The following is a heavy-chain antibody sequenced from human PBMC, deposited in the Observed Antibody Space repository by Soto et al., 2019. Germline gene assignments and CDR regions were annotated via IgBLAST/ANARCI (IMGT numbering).Heavy chain of an antibody. D-gene: IGHD1-20*01. CDR3: ARDITGTHTWFES. V-gene: IGHV1-69*06. J-gene: IGHJ5*01. CDR1: GDTFTSHT. Sequence: VLLVQSGAEVRKPGSSVRVSCEISGDTFTSHTINWLRQAPGQGLEWMGGIIPLFGSPTYAQKFQARLTMTADTSTRTAYMELTSLTSDVTAFYFCARDITGTHTWFESWGQGTLVTVSS. CDR2: IIPLFGSP.